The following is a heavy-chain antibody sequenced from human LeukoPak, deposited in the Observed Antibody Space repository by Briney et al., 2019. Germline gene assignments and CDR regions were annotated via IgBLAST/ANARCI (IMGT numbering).Heavy chain of an antibody. CDR2: IASDGSST. CDR1: GFTFSSYW. J-gene: IGHJ4*02. Sequence: GGSLRLSCAASGFTFSSYWMNWVRQAPGKGLVWVSRIASDGSSTTYADSVKGRFSISRDNAKNTLYLQVNSLRVEDTAVYYCARGRPHGNDYWGQGTLVTVSS. V-gene: IGHV3-74*01. D-gene: IGHD4-23*01. CDR3: ARGRPHGNDY.